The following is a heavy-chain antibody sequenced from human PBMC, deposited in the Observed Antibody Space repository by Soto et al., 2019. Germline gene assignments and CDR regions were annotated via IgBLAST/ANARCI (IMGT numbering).Heavy chain of an antibody. CDR1: GGSISSGGYY. CDR2: IYYSGST. Sequence: PSETLSLTCTVSGGSISSGGYYWSWIRQHPGKGLEWIGYIYYSGSTYYNPSLKSRVTISVDTSKNQFSLKLSSVTAADTAVYYCARAILTTVHAFDIWGQGTMVTVS. J-gene: IGHJ3*02. V-gene: IGHV4-31*03. CDR3: ARAILTTVHAFDI. D-gene: IGHD4-17*01.